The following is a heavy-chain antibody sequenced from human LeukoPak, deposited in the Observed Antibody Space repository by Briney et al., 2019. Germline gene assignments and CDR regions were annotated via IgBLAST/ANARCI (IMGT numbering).Heavy chain of an antibody. D-gene: IGHD3-10*01. V-gene: IGHV3-30*18. CDR1: GFSFSSFG. CDR2: ISHDGSNK. J-gene: IGHJ4*02. Sequence: GGSLRLSCAASGFSFSSFGMHWVRQAPGKGLEWVAVISHDGSNKNYADSVKGRFTMSRDNSKNTVYLQTNSLRGEDTAVYYCEKGQWFGELLPFDYWSQGALVSVSS. CDR3: EKGQWFGELLPFDY.